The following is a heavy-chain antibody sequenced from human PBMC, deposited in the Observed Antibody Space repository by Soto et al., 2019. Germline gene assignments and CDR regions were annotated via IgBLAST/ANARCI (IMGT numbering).Heavy chain of an antibody. CDR1: GGSFSGSD. V-gene: IGHV4-34*01. J-gene: IGHJ5*02. D-gene: IGHD2-8*01. CDR2: INNSGST. CDR3: ARGRRRGVPNNWFDP. Sequence: PETVSLTCAVQGGSFSGSDWSWIRFRPGKGLEWIGEINNSGSTNYNPSLKSPVTISVDTSNNQFSLNLSSVTAADTAVYYCARGRRRGVPNNWFDPSGQGAVVTVAS.